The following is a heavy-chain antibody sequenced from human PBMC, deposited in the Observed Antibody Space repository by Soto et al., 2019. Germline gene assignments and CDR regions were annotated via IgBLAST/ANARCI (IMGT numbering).Heavy chain of an antibody. CDR1: GGSISSGDYY. D-gene: IGHD3-9*01. CDR2: IYYSGST. J-gene: IGHJ4*02. Sequence: PSETLSLTCTVSGGSISSGDYYWSWIRQPPGKGLEWIGYIYYSGSTYYNPSLKSRVTISVDTSKNQFSLKLSSVTAADTAVYYCARVCDYDILTGPNYYFDYWGQGTLVTVSS. CDR3: ARVCDYDILTGPNYYFDY. V-gene: IGHV4-30-4*01.